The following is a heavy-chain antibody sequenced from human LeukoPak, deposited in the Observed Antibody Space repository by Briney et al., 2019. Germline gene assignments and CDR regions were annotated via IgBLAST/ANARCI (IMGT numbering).Heavy chain of an antibody. CDR2: IIPIFGTA. CDR1: GGTFSSYA. V-gene: IGHV1-69*05. J-gene: IGHJ6*03. CDR3: ARDLMSIAARLNPEAGDYYYYMDV. Sequence: SVKVSCKASGGTFSSYAISWVRQAPGQGLEWMGGIIPIFGTANYAQKFQGRVTITTDESTSTAYMELSSLRSEDTAVYHCARDLMSIAARLNPEAGDYYYYMDVWGKGTTVTVSS. D-gene: IGHD6-6*01.